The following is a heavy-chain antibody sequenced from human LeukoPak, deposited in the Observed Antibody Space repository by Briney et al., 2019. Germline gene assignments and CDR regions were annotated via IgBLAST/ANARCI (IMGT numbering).Heavy chain of an antibody. Sequence: SETLSLTCAVYGGSFSGYYWSWIRQPPGKGLEWIGEINHSGSTNYNPSLKSRVTISVDTSKNQFSLKLGSVTAADTAVCYCARARQGTVTIRMRVFYFDYWGQGTLVTVSS. CDR2: INHSGST. CDR1: GGSFSGYY. J-gene: IGHJ4*02. D-gene: IGHD4-17*01. V-gene: IGHV4-34*01. CDR3: ARARQGTVTIRMRVFYFDY.